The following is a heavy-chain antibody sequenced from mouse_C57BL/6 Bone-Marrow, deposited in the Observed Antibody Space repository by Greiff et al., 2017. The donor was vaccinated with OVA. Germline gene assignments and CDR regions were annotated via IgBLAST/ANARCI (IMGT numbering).Heavy chain of an antibody. V-gene: IGHV1-69*01. CDR3: ALAGVWDEGFDY. Sequence: QVQLQQPGAELVMPGASVTLSCKASGYTFTSYWMHWVQQRPGQGLEWIGEIDPSDSYTNYNQKFKGKSPLTVDKSYSTAYMLLSSLTSEDSAVYYCALAGVWDEGFDYWGQGTTLTVSS. CDR1: GYTFTSYW. D-gene: IGHD2-10*02. CDR2: IDPSDSYT. J-gene: IGHJ2*01.